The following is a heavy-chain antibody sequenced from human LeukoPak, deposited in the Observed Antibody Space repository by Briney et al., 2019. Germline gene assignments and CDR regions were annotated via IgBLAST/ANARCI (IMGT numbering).Heavy chain of an antibody. V-gene: IGHV1-69*13. CDR3: ARGRFRLGYFDY. CDR2: IIPIFGTA. D-gene: IGHD3-10*01. CDR1: GGTFSSYA. J-gene: IGHJ4*02. Sequence: ASVKVSCKASGGTFSSYAISWVRQAPGQGLDWMGGIIPIFGTANYAQKFQGRVTITADESTSTAYMELSSLRSEDTAVYYCARGRFRLGYFDYWGQGTLVTVSS.